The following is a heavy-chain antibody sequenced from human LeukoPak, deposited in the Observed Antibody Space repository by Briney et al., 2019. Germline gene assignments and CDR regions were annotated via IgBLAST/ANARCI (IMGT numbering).Heavy chain of an antibody. CDR1: GFTFSSYS. J-gene: IGHJ4*02. V-gene: IGHV3-48*01. Sequence: GGSLRLSCAASGFTFSSYSMNWVRQAPGKGLEWVSYISSSSSTIYYADSVKGRFTISRDNSKNTLYLQMNSLRAEDTAVYYCAKPTSWGYCSSTSCYTSDYWGQGTLVTVSS. CDR3: AKPTSWGYCSSTSCYTSDY. CDR2: ISSSSSTI. D-gene: IGHD2-2*02.